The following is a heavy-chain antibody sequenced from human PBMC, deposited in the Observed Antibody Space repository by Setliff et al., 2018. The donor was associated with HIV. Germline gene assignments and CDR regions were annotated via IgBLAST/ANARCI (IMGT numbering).Heavy chain of an antibody. CDR1: GGSISSSSYY. J-gene: IGHJ4*02. D-gene: IGHD6-13*01. V-gene: IGHV4-39*07. CDR3: ARAPTGYSSIWYRNGLGLD. Sequence: PSETLSLTCTVSGGSISSSSYYWGWIRQPPGKGLEWIGSIYYSGSTYYNPSLKSRVTISVDTSKNQFSLKLSSVTAADTAVFYCARAPTGYSSIWYRNGLGLDWGQGTLVTV. CDR2: IYYSGST.